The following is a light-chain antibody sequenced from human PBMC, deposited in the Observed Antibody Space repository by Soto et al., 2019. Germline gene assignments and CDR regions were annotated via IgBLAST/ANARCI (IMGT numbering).Light chain of an antibody. CDR1: SSNIGSNY. Sequence: QSVLTQPPSVSAAPGQKVTISCSGSSSNIGSNYVSWYQQLPGTAPKLLIYDNDKRPSGIPDRFSGSKSGTSATLGITGLQTGEEADYYCGTWDTGLSAVVFGGGTKVTV. CDR3: GTWDTGLSAVV. V-gene: IGLV1-51*01. CDR2: DND. J-gene: IGLJ2*01.